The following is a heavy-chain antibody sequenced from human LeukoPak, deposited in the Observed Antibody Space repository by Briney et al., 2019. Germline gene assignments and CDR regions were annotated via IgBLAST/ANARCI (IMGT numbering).Heavy chain of an antibody. D-gene: IGHD3-3*01. CDR3: ARDPYDFWSGSDY. CDR2: ISYDGSNK. V-gene: IGHV3-30*04. Sequence: GGSLRLSCAASGFTFSSYAMHWVRQAPGKGLEWVAVISYDGSNKYYADSVKGRFTISRDNSKNTLYLQTNSLRAEDTAVYYCARDPYDFWSGSDYWGQGTLVTVSS. CDR1: GFTFSSYA. J-gene: IGHJ4*02.